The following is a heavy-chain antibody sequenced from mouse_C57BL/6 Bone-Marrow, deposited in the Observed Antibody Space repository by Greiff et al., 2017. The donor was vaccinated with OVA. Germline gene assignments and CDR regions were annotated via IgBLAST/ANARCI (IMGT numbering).Heavy chain of an antibody. J-gene: IGHJ2*01. CDR3: TDGYYFDY. V-gene: IGHV14-4*01. Sequence: VQLQQSGAELVRPGASVKLSCTASGFNIKDDNMHWVKQRPEQGLEWIGWIDPENGDTEYASKFQGKATITADTSSNTAYLQLSSLTSEDTAVYYCTDGYYFDYWGQGTTLTVSS. CDR2: IDPENGDT. CDR1: GFNIKDDN.